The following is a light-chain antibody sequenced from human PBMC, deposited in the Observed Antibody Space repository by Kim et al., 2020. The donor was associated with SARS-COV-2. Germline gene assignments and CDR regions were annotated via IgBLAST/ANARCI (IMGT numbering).Light chain of an antibody. CDR1: SSDVGGYNN. J-gene: IGLJ2*01. Sequence: GRADTISCNGSSSDVGGYNNGAWYQQHPGEATKLMIYEVSKRPSGVPDRFSGSKSGNTASLTVSGLQAEDEADYYCSSYAGSNNLVFGGGTQLTVL. CDR3: SSYAGSNNLV. CDR2: EVS. V-gene: IGLV2-8*01.